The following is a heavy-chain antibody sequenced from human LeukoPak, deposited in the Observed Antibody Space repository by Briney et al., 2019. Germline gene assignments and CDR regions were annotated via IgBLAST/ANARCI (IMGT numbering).Heavy chain of an antibody. CDR2: ISWNSGTI. Sequence: QPGRSLRLSCAASGFTFDEYAMHWVRQAPGKGLEWVSGISWNSGTIGYADSVRGRFTISRDNAKNSLYLQMDNLRAEDTAFYYCSKGGFRAWYSDDWGQGTLATVSS. D-gene: IGHD6-19*01. V-gene: IGHV3-9*01. J-gene: IGHJ4*02. CDR1: GFTFDEYA. CDR3: SKGGFRAWYSDD.